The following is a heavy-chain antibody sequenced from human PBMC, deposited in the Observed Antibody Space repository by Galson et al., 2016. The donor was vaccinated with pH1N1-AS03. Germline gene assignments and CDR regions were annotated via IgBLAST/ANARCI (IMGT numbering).Heavy chain of an antibody. D-gene: IGHD5-12*01. CDR1: GGSISSGAFY. CDR3: ARGTIVADQEDSWFDP. J-gene: IGHJ5*02. CDR2: IYYSGST. Sequence: TLSLTCTVSGGSISSGAFYWSWIRQHPGKGLEWIGYIYYSGSTSYKPSLKSRLSISVDTSKNQFSLRLRSVTAADTAMYYCARGTIVADQEDSWFDPWGQGTLVTVSS. V-gene: IGHV4-31*03.